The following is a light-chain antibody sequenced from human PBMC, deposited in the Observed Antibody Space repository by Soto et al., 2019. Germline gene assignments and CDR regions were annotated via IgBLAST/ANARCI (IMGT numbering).Light chain of an antibody. J-gene: IGKJ1*01. CDR1: QSVSSNY. CDR3: QQYGRSQT. CDR2: DAS. Sequence: IVLTRSPDTLSLSPGERATLSCRASQSVSSNYLAWYQQKLGQAPRLLIYDASRRATGIPDRFSGSGSGTDFTLTISRMEPEDFVVYYCQQYGRSQTLGQGTKVDIK. V-gene: IGKV3-20*01.